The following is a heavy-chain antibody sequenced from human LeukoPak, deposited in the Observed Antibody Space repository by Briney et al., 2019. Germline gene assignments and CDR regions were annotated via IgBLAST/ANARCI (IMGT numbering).Heavy chain of an antibody. CDR1: GYTFTSYA. D-gene: IGHD3-10*01. V-gene: IGHV1-3*01. J-gene: IGHJ5*02. Sequence: ASVKVSCKASGYTFTSYAMHWVRQAPGQRLEWMGWTNAGNGNTKYSQKFQGRVTITRDTPASTAYMELSSLRSEDTAVYYCARVALVRGVILWFDPWGQGTLVTVSS. CDR3: ARVALVRGVILWFDP. CDR2: TNAGNGNT.